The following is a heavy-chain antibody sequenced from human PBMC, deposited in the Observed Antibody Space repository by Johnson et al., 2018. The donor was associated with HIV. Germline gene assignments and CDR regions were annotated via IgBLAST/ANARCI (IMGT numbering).Heavy chain of an antibody. CDR1: GFTFDDYG. Sequence: EKLVESGGAVVRPGGSLRLSCTASGFTFDDYGMNWVRQVPGQGLEWVSGINWNGGSTSYADSVKGRFTISRDNAKNSLYLQMNSLRAEDTAVYYCAFPTGATTAFDIWGQGTMVTVSS. CDR2: INWNGGST. D-gene: IGHD5-24*01. V-gene: IGHV3-20*04. J-gene: IGHJ3*02. CDR3: AFPTGATTAFDI.